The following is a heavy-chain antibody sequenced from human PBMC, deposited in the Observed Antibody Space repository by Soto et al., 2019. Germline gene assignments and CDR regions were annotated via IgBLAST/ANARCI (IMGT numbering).Heavy chain of an antibody. Sequence: QLLQSGGGLVQPGGSLTLSCAASGFTFGTTDMSWVRQAPGEGLEWVSTIDGSGGITYYADSVKCRFTISRDNSRNTVYLQMNSLRGDDTALYYWVKNSGWFNTWGQGALVTVSS. CDR3: VKNSGWFNT. D-gene: IGHD3-10*01. CDR2: IDGSGGIT. V-gene: IGHV3-23*01. J-gene: IGHJ5*02. CDR1: GFTFGTTD.